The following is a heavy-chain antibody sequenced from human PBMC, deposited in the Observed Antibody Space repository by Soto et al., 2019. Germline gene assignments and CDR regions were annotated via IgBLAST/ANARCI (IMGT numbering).Heavy chain of an antibody. J-gene: IGHJ4*02. CDR2: ISGSGGST. Sequence: EVQLLESGGGLVQPGGSLRLSWPASGFTFTGYALSGAPQAPGKGLEWVSAISGSGGSTYYADSVKGRFTISRDNSKNTLYLQMNSLRAEDTAVYYCAKSKVGSWTYYFDYWGQGTLVTVSS. V-gene: IGHV3-23*01. CDR1: GFTFTGYA. CDR3: AKSKVGSWTYYFDY. D-gene: IGHD6-13*01.